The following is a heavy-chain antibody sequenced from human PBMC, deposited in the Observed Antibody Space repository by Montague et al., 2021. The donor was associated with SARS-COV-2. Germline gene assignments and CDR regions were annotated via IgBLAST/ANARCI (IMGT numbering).Heavy chain of an antibody. Sequence: SWSTYYNPSLKSLVTISVDTSKNQFSLKLSSVTAADTAVYYCARSGRQRVHPTFDYWGQGTLVNVSS. CDR3: ARSGRQRVHPTFDY. D-gene: IGHD2-15*01. CDR2: SWST. J-gene: IGHJ4*02. V-gene: IGHV4-39*01.